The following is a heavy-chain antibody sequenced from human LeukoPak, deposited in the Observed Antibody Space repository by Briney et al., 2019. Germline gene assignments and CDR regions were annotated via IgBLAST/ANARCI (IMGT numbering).Heavy chain of an antibody. D-gene: IGHD6-19*01. CDR2: SSPLIHAS. CDR3: ARDLGQWMSQKVAYFDY. Sequence: ASVKVSCKASGYTFTGYYMHWVRQAPGQGLGWMGRSSPLIHASDYAPKFQGRLTITADKSTSTAYMELSNLKSEDTAVYYCARDLGQWMSQKVAYFDYWGQGTLVTVSS. V-gene: IGHV1-2*02. CDR1: GYTFTGYY. J-gene: IGHJ4*02.